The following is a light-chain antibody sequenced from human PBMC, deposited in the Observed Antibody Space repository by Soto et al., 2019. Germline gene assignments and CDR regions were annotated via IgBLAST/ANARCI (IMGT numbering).Light chain of an antibody. Sequence: DIQMTQSPSSVSASVGDRVTFSCRASQDIISWLAWYQQKPGKAPKLLIYAASSLESGVPSRFSGSGSGTDFTLTISSLQPEDFATYYCQQANSFPLTVGGGTKLDSK. CDR1: QDIISW. CDR2: AAS. CDR3: QQANSFPLT. V-gene: IGKV1-12*01. J-gene: IGKJ4*01.